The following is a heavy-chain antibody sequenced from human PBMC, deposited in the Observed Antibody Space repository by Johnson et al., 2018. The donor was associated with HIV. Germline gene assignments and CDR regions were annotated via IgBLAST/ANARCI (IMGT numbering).Heavy chain of an antibody. D-gene: IGHD2-15*01. J-gene: IGHJ3*02. CDR1: GFTFSNAW. Sequence: QVQLLESGGGLVKPGGSLILSCAASGFTFSNAWMSWVRQAPGKGLEWVAFIRYDGSNKYYADSVKGRFTISRDNSKNTLYLQMNSLRAEDTAVYYCAKDRTRYSDAFDIWGQGTMVTVSS. CDR3: AKDRTRYSDAFDI. V-gene: IGHV3-30*02. CDR2: IRYDGSNK.